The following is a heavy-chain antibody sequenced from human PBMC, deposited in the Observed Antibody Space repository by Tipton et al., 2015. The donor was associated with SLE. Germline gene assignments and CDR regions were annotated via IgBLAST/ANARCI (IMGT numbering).Heavy chain of an antibody. CDR1: GGSFSGYY. CDR3: ATRSRAARSRWFDP. CDR2: INHSGST. J-gene: IGHJ5*02. D-gene: IGHD6-6*01. V-gene: IGHV4-34*01. Sequence: TLSLICAVYGGSFSGYYWSWIRQPPGKGLEWIGAINHSGSTNYNPSLKSRVTISVDTSRNQFSLKLSSVTAADTAVYYCATRSRAARSRWFDPWGQGTLVTVSS.